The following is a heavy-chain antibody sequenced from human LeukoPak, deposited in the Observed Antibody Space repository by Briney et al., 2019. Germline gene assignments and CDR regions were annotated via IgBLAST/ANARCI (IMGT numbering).Heavy chain of an antibody. CDR3: ARGYRIAAAGTLDY. D-gene: IGHD6-13*01. J-gene: IGHJ4*02. CDR2: INHSGST. V-gene: IGHV4-34*01. Sequence: SETLSLICAVYGGSFSGYYWSWIRQPPGKGLEWIGEINHSGSTNYNPSLKSRVTISVDTSKNQFSLKLSSVTAADTAVYYCARGYRIAAAGTLDYWGQGTLVTVSS. CDR1: GGSFSGYY.